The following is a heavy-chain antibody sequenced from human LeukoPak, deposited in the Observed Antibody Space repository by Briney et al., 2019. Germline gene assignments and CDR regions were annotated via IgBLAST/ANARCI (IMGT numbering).Heavy chain of an antibody. CDR1: GFTFSSYW. D-gene: IGHD6-19*01. J-gene: IGHJ4*02. CDR3: AREFSSGWYYFDY. Sequence: GGSLRLSCAASGFTFSSYWMSWVRQAPGKGLEWVASIKRDGSEKYCVDSVKGRFTISRDNAKNSLYLQMNSLRAEDTAVYYCAREFSSGWYYFDYWGQGTLVTVSS. V-gene: IGHV3-7*01. CDR2: IKRDGSEK.